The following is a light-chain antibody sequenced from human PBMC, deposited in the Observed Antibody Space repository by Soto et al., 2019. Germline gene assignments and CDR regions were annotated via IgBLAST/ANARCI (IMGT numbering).Light chain of an antibody. CDR1: SSNIRAGYD. J-gene: IGLJ2*01. CDR3: QSYDSSLSGSVV. Sequence: QSVLTQPPSVSGAPGPRVTISFTGGSSNIRAGYDVHWYQQLPGTAPKLLIYGNSNRPSGVPDRFSGSKSGTSASLAITGLQAEDEADYYCQSYDSSLSGSVVFGGGTQLTVL. V-gene: IGLV1-40*01. CDR2: GNS.